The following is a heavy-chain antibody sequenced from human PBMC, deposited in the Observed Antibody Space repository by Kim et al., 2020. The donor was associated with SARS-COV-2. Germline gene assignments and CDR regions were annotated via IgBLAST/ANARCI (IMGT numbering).Heavy chain of an antibody. V-gene: IGHV1-3*01. Sequence: KFKGRVTITRDTSSSTAYMELSSLRSEASAVYYCARDHDLIGGAARFFDYWGQGTLVTVSS. CDR3: ARDHDLIGGAARFFDY. D-gene: IGHD6-6*01. J-gene: IGHJ4*02.